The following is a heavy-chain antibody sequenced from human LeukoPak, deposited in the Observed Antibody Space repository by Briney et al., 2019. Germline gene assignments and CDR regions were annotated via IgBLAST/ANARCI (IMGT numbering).Heavy chain of an antibody. CDR2: ISGYTGDT. CDR3: ARAGYCGDGGCRGGSAFDV. V-gene: IGHV1-18*01. Sequence: ASVKVSCKTSGYTFTNYDIYWVRQAPGQGLECMGWISGYTGDTKYAQILQGRFTVTTDTSTSTAYMELRSLTYDDTAVYYCARAGYCGDGGCRGGSAFDVWGQGTMATVSS. CDR1: GYTFTNYD. J-gene: IGHJ3*01. D-gene: IGHD2-15*01.